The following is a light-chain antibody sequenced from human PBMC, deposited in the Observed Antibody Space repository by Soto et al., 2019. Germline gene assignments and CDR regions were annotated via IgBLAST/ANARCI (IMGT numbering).Light chain of an antibody. CDR2: AAS. CDR1: QSVSRDY. Sequence: EIVLAQSPGTLSLSPGQRATLSCRASQSVSRDYVAWYQHKPGQAPRLLIYAASRRPSGIPDMFGGSGSGTDFTLTISRPAPEDFALYYCQQYGSSPLTFGGGTRVEFK. V-gene: IGKV3-20*01. J-gene: IGKJ4*01. CDR3: QQYGSSPLT.